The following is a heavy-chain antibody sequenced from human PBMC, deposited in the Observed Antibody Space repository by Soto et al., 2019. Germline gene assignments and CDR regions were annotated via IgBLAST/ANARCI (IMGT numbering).Heavy chain of an antibody. Sequence: SVKVSCKASGGTFSSYAISLVRQAPGQGLEWMGGIIAIFGTADYAQKFQGRVTITADESTSTAYMELSSLRSEDTAVYYCAKPQSIQDYYYGMDVWGQGTTVTVSS. J-gene: IGHJ6*02. CDR3: AKPQSIQDYYYGMDV. V-gene: IGHV1-69*13. CDR2: IIAIFGTA. CDR1: GGTFSSYA. D-gene: IGHD6-6*01.